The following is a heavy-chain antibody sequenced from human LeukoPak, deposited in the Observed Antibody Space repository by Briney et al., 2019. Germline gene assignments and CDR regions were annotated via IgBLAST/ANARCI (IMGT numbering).Heavy chain of an antibody. CDR3: ARRSPLGAVTPAHYYDY. CDR2: ISYSGNA. CDR1: GDSISSGFYF. Sequence: ASETLSLTCTVSGDSISSGFYFWGWIRQPPGKGLEWIGEISYSGNAYYNPSLKSRVTISVDTSKNQFSLNLNSVTASDTAVYFCARRSPLGAVTPAHYYDYWGPGTLVTVSS. D-gene: IGHD4-17*01. V-gene: IGHV4-39*01. J-gene: IGHJ4*02.